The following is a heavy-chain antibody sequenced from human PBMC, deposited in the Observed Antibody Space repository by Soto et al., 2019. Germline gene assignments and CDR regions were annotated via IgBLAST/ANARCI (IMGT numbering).Heavy chain of an antibody. J-gene: IGHJ3*02. Sequence: QVQLVESGGGVVQPGRSLRLSCAASGFTFSTYGMHWVRQAPGKGLEWVALIWFDGSDKYYADSVKGRFTISRDNSKNTLYLHMGSLRAEDTAVYYCARLYCKSSSCHSVGAFEIRGHGAVVPVSS. CDR3: ARLYCKSSSCHSVGAFEI. D-gene: IGHD2-2*01. CDR2: IWFDGSDK. V-gene: IGHV3-33*01. CDR1: GFTFSTYG.